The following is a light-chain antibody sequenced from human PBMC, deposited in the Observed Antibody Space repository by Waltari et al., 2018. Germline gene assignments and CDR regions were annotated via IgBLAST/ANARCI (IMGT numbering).Light chain of an antibody. Sequence: QSVLTQPPSVSGAPGQRVTISCTGSSSNIGAGYDVHWYQQLPGSAPKLLIYVTDNRPSGVPDRFSGSKSGTSASLAITGLQAEDEADYYCQSYDISGARVFGGGTKLTVL. J-gene: IGLJ3*02. CDR2: VTD. CDR1: SSNIGAGYD. V-gene: IGLV1-40*01. CDR3: QSYDISGARV.